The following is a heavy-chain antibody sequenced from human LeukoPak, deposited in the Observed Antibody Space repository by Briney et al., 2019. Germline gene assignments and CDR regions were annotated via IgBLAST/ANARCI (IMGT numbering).Heavy chain of an antibody. V-gene: IGHV1-46*01. CDR3: ARETYSNNYPNIDY. CDR2: INPSGGTT. D-gene: IGHD2/OR15-2a*01. CDR1: GYTFTSYY. J-gene: IGHJ4*02. Sequence: ASVKVSCKASGYTFTSYYMHWVRQAPGQGLEWMGIINPSGGTTGYAQKFQGRVTMTRDTSTSTVYMELSSLRSEDTAIYYCARETYSNNYPNIDYWGQGTLVTVSS.